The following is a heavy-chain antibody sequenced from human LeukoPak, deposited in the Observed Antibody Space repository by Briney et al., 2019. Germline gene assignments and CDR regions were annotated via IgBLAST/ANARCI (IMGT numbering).Heavy chain of an antibody. D-gene: IGHD3-22*01. CDR3: ARDREFCDSNCYSGWFAS. V-gene: IGHV1-2*06. J-gene: IGHJ5*01. CDR2: INPNSGGT. CDR1: GYTFTDYL. Sequence: ASVKVSYKASGYTFTDYLIHWVRQAPGQGPEWMGRINPNSGGTRYAQKFQGRVIMTRDTSITTLYMELSSLRSDDTAVYYCARDREFCDSNCYSGWFASWGQGTLVTVSS.